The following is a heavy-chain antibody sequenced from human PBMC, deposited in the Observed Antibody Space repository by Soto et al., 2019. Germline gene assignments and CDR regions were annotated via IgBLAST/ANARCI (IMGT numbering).Heavy chain of an antibody. Sequence: GASVKVSCKASGYTFINYAIHWVRQAPGQRLEWMGWINVGNGNTQYSQEFQGRVTITRDTSASTAYMELSSLRSEDTAVYYCARDGVLGGYSYGFIHYWGQGSLVTVSS. V-gene: IGHV1-3*01. D-gene: IGHD5-18*01. CDR1: GYTFINYA. CDR2: INVGNGNT. CDR3: ARDGVLGGYSYGFIHY. J-gene: IGHJ4*02.